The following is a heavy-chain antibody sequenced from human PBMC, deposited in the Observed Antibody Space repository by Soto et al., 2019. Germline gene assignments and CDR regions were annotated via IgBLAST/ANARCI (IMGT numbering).Heavy chain of an antibody. V-gene: IGHV4-30-4*01. CDR2: IYYSGST. Sequence: PSETLSLTCTVSGGSISSGDYYWSWIRQPPGKGLEWIGYIYYSGSTYYNPSLDSRITISVDTSKNQFSLKLSSVTDADTAVYYCAREGLRYYDMDVWGQGAMVTVS. J-gene: IGHJ6*02. CDR3: AREGLRYYDMDV. CDR1: GGSISSGDYY. D-gene: IGHD2-15*01.